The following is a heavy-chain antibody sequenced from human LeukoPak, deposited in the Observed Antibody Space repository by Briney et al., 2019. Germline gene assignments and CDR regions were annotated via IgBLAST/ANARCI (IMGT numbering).Heavy chain of an antibody. CDR2: INHSGST. CDR1: GGSFSGYY. CDR3: NQSSGYYYVSDY. J-gene: IGHJ4*02. V-gene: IGHV4-34*01. D-gene: IGHD3-22*01. Sequence: PSETLSLTCAVYGGSFSGYYWSWIRQPPGKGLEWIGEINHSGSTNYNPSLKSRVTISVDTSKNQFSLKLSSVTAAETAVYYCNQSSGYYYVSDYWGQGTLVTVSS.